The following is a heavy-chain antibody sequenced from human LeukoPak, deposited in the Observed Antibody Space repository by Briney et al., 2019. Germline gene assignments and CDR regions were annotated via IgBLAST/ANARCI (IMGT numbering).Heavy chain of an antibody. CDR1: GYTFTGYY. CDR2: INPNSGGT. J-gene: IGHJ4*02. CDR3: ATGYRRYYYDSSGYSFDY. D-gene: IGHD3-22*01. V-gene: IGHV1-2*04. Sequence: ASVKVSCKASGYTFTGYYMHWVRQAPGQGLEWMGWINPNSGGTNYAQKFQGWVTMTRDTSISTAYMELSRLRSDDTAVYYCATGYRRYYYDSSGYSFDYWGQGTLVTVSS.